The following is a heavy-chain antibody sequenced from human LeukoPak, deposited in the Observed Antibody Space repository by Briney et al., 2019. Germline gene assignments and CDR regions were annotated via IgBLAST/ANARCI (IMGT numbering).Heavy chain of an antibody. Sequence: GGSLRLSCAASGFTFSSYAMSCVRQTPGKGLEWGSGITASGGSTYHADSVKGRFTISRDNSINTLNLQINNLRAEDTAIYYCAKGLGFWSGYYTPFDYWGQGSSVTVSS. J-gene: IGHJ4*02. V-gene: IGHV3-23*01. CDR3: AKGLGFWSGYYTPFDY. CDR1: GFTFSSYA. D-gene: IGHD3-3*01. CDR2: ITASGGST.